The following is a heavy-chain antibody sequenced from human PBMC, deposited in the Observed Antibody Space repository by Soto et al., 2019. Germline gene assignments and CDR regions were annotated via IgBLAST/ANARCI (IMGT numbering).Heavy chain of an antibody. J-gene: IGHJ4*02. CDR3: ARDQPTTSVFDY. CDR1: GFTFSSHG. V-gene: IGHV3-23*01. D-gene: IGHD4-17*01. Sequence: GGSMRLSCAASGFTFSSHGMSWVRQAPGKGLAWVSPITDNGCSTYYADSVKGRFTISRDNTKNTLFLQMNSLSAEDTAAYYCARDQPTTSVFDYWRQGFLVTVSS. CDR2: ITDNGCST.